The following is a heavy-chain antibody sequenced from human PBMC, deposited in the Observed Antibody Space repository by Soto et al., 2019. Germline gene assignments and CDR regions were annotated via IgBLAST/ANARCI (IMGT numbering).Heavy chain of an antibody. D-gene: IGHD4-17*01. V-gene: IGHV1-58*01. CDR3: AASQGMTTVVTDAFDI. J-gene: IGHJ3*02. Sequence: QMQLVQSGPEVKKPGTSVKVSCKASGFTFTSSAVQWVRQARGQRLEWIGWIVVGSGNTNYAQKFQERVTITRDMSTSTAYMELSSLRSEDTAVYYCAASQGMTTVVTDAFDIWGQGTMVTVSS. CDR1: GFTFTSSA. CDR2: IVVGSGNT.